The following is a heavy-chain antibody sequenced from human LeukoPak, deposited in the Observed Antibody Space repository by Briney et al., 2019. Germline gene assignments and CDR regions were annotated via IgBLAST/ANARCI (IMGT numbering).Heavy chain of an antibody. CDR2: INPSSGST. CDR1: GYTFTSNY. Sequence: ASVKVSCKASGYTFTSNYMHWVRQAPGQGLEWMGIINPSSGSTSYAQKLQGRVTMTRDTSTTTVYMELISLRSEDTAVYYCARGANSGSYRLHFDFWGQGTLVTVFS. J-gene: IGHJ4*02. CDR3: ARGANSGSYRLHFDF. D-gene: IGHD1-26*01. V-gene: IGHV1-46*04.